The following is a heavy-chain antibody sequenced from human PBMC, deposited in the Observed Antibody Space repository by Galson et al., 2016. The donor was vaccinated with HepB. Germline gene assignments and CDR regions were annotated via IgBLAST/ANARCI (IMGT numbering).Heavy chain of an antibody. D-gene: IGHD6-13*01. V-gene: IGHV4-59*03. Sequence: SETLSLTCTVSGGSISIFYWGWIRQPPGKGLEWIGYIHYSGRTNYSPSLENRVTISVDTSKNQFSLKLSSVSAADTAMYYCAGWKQPNPGHFDYWGQGTLVTVSS. CDR3: AGWKQPNPGHFDY. J-gene: IGHJ4*02. CDR1: GGSISIFY. CDR2: IHYSGRT.